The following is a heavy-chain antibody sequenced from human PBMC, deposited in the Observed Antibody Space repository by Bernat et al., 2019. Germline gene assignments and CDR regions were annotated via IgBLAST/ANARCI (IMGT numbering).Heavy chain of an antibody. D-gene: IGHD2-21*01. CDR3: ARSIVLADSSWFDP. CDR1: GGTFSSYA. CDR2: IIPIFGTA. V-gene: IGHV1-69*01. Sequence: QVQLVQSGAEVKKPGSSVKVSCKASGGTFSSYAISWVRQAPGQGLEWMGGIIPIFGTANYAQKFQGRVTITADESTSTAYMGMSGLKSEDTAVYYCARSIVLADSSWFDPWGQGTLVTVSS. J-gene: IGHJ5*02.